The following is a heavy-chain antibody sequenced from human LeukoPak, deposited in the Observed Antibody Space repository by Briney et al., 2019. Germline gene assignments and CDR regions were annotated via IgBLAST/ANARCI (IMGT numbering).Heavy chain of an antibody. V-gene: IGHV1-69*04. CDR1: GGTFSSYA. D-gene: IGHD6-19*01. J-gene: IGHJ5*02. CDR3: ARDRSSGRYVDTPNNWFDP. CDR2: IIPILGIA. Sequence: SVKVSCKASGGTFSSYAISWVRHAPGQGLEWMGRIIPILGIANYAQKFQGRVTITADKSTSTAYMELSSLRSEDTAVYYCARDRSSGRYVDTPNNWFDPWGQGTLVTVSS.